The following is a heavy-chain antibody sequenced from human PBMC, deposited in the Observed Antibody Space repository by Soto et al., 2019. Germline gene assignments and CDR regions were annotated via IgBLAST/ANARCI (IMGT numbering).Heavy chain of an antibody. CDR2: IDPSDSYT. D-gene: IGHD3-16*01. J-gene: IGHJ4*02. Sequence: PGESLKISCKGSGYSFTSYWISWVRQMPGKGLEWMGRIDPSDSYTNYSPSFQGHVTISADKSISTAYLQWSSLKASDTAMYYCASLPVGPSPRTGGFDYWGQGTLVTVSS. CDR1: GYSFTSYW. CDR3: ASLPVGPSPRTGGFDY. V-gene: IGHV5-10-1*01.